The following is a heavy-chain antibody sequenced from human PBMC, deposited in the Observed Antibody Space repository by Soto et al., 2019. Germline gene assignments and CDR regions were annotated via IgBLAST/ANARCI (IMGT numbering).Heavy chain of an antibody. Sequence: AGGSLRLSCAASGFTFSSYAMSWVRQAPGKGLEWVSAISGSGGSTYYADSVKGRFTISRDNSKNTLYLQMNSLRAEDTAVYYCAKCPTFSYYYYGMDVWGQGTTVTVSS. CDR1: GFTFSSYA. J-gene: IGHJ6*02. CDR2: ISGSGGST. CDR3: AKCPTFSYYYYGMDV. V-gene: IGHV3-23*01. D-gene: IGHD3-16*01.